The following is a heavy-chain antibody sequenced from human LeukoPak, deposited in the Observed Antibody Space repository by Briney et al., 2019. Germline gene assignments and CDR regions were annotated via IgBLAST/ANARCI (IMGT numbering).Heavy chain of an antibody. J-gene: IGHJ4*02. V-gene: IGHV3-7*03. Sequence: GGSLRLSCEGSAFIFSGHWMNWVRQTPGKGLEWVASIKEDGSERQYVDSVKGRFSISRDNSKNTLYLQMNSLRADDTAVYYCAKEASVDSTTWYFDYWGQGTLVTVSS. CDR2: IKEDGSER. CDR3: AKEASVDSTTWYFDY. D-gene: IGHD6-13*01. CDR1: AFIFSGHW.